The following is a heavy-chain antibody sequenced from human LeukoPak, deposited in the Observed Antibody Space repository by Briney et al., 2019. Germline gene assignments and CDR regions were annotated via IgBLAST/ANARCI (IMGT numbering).Heavy chain of an antibody. CDR3: ATAPKYYYLDV. V-gene: IGHV4-59*01. Sequence: PSETLSLTCSVSGASITNYYLTWVRRSPGKGLECIGYNHYSGGTNYTPSLKSRVTILIDATKNQFSLRLTSVTAADTAVYYCATAPKYYYLDVWGKGTAVTVSS. CDR1: GASITNYY. J-gene: IGHJ6*03. CDR2: NHYSGGT.